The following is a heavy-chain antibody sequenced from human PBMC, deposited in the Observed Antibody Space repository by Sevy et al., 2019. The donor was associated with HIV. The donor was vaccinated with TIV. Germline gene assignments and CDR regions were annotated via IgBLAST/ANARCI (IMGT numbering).Heavy chain of an antibody. V-gene: IGHV3-30-3*01. Sequence: GGSLRLSCAASGFIFSSYAMHWVRQAPGKGLEWVADISHDENKKYYSDSMKGRFTISRDNSKNTLFLQIDGLRPEDTAVYYCARDREYFDFWSGYFDHWGQGTLVTVSS. D-gene: IGHD3-3*01. CDR3: ARDREYFDFWSGYFDH. CDR2: ISHDENKK. J-gene: IGHJ4*02. CDR1: GFIFSSYA.